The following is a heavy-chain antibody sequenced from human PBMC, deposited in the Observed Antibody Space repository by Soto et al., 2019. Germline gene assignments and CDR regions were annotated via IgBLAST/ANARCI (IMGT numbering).Heavy chain of an antibody. CDR1: GGSISSGGYY. Sequence: SETLSLTCTVSGGSISSGGYYWSWIRQHPGKGLEWIGYIYYSGSTYYNPSLKSRVTISVDTSKNQFSLKLSSVTAADTAVYYCARDPAHYGSGYYMDVWGKGTTVTVSS. CDR3: ARDPAHYGSGYYMDV. CDR2: IYYSGST. V-gene: IGHV4-31*03. J-gene: IGHJ6*03. D-gene: IGHD3-10*01.